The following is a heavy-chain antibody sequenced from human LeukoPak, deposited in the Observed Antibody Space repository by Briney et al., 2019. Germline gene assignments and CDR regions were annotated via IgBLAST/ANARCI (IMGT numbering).Heavy chain of an antibody. V-gene: IGHV4-59*01. J-gene: IGHJ5*02. CDR3: VRGPYGASISKWFDP. Sequence: PSETLSLTCTVSRGSISGYSWSWIRQSPGGGLEWIGYIYYSGDTAYNPSLRSRVTLSVDTSKNQFSLQLRSVTTADTAVYYCVRGPYGASISKWFDPWGQGTQVIVSP. D-gene: IGHD4/OR15-4a*01. CDR2: IYYSGDT. CDR1: RGSISGYS.